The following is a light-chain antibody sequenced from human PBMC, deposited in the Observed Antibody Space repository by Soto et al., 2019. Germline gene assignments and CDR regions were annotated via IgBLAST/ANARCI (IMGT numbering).Light chain of an antibody. CDR2: KAS. V-gene: IGKV1-5*03. CDR1: QTISSW. CDR3: QHYNSYSEA. Sequence: DIKMTQSPSPMPGSLRDRVTITCRASQTISSWLAWYQQKPGKAPKLLIYKASTLKSGVPSRFRGSGSGTEFTLTISSLQPDDFETYYCQHYNSYSEAFGQGTKVDIK. J-gene: IGKJ1*01.